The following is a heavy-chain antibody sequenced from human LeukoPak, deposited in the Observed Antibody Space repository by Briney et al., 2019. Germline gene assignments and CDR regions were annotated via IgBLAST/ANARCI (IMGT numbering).Heavy chain of an antibody. V-gene: IGHV3-7*01. CDR3: GTRAY. J-gene: IGHJ4*02. CDR1: GFTFKTYW. CDR2: INQDGSEK. Sequence: QAGGSLRLSCAASGFTFKTYWMIWVRRTPGKGLEWVANINQDGSEKYYVDSVKGRFTVSRDNAKNSLYLQLNSLRAEDTAAYYCGTRAYWGQGTLVTVSS.